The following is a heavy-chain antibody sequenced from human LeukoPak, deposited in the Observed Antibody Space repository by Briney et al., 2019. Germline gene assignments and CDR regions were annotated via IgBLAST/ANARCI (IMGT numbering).Heavy chain of an antibody. J-gene: IGHJ4*02. CDR3: ARVRGYSYGELDY. CDR1: GGSLSSGGYY. V-gene: IGHV4-31*03. CDR2: ISYSGST. D-gene: IGHD5-18*01. Sequence: PSQTLSLTCTVSGGSLSSGGYYWTWIRQHPGKGLEWIGHISYSGSTYYNPSLNSRVTISGGTSKSQFSLKLSSVTAVDTAVYYCARVRGYSYGELDYWGQGTLVTVSS.